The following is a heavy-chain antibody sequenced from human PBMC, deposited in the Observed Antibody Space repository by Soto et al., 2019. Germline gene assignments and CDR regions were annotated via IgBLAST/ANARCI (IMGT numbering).Heavy chain of an antibody. D-gene: IGHD5-18*01. V-gene: IGHV1-69*02. CDR3: ARETANTNYYYYGMDV. J-gene: IGHJ6*02. CDR1: GGTFSSYT. CDR2: IIPILGIA. Sequence: QVQLVQSGAEVKKPGSSVKVSCKASGGTFSSYTISWVRQAPGQGLEWMGRIIPILGIANYAQKLQGRVTITADKSTSTAYMELSSLRSEDTAVYYCARETANTNYYYYGMDVWGQGTTVTVSS.